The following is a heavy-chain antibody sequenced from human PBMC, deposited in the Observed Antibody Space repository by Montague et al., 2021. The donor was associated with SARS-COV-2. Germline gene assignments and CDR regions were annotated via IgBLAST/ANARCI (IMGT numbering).Heavy chain of an antibody. CDR2: ISSSGTSI. CDR1: GFTFSDYY. V-gene: IGHV3-11*01. Sequence: SLRLSCAASGFTFSDYYMSWIRQAPGKGLEWISYISSSGTSISYADSVKGRVTISRDNAKKFLYLQMNSLGVDDTAVYYCASPPGIRGREYWGQGILVTVSS. CDR3: ASPPGIRGREY. D-gene: IGHD3-10*01. J-gene: IGHJ4*02.